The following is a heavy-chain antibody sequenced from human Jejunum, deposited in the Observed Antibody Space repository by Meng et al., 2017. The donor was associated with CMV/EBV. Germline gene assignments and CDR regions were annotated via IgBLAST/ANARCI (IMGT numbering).Heavy chain of an antibody. D-gene: IGHD2-15*01. CDR1: YG. CDR2: ISGYSNHT. V-gene: IGHV1-18*01. CDR3: ARAGSGRSSSSCYLCPMDV. Sequence: YGTTWVRQAPGEGLEWMGWISGYSNHTNYAQKLQGRVTMTTDPSTSTAFMELRSLRSDDTAVYFCARAGSGRSSSSCYLCPMDVWGQGTTVTVSS. J-gene: IGHJ6*02.